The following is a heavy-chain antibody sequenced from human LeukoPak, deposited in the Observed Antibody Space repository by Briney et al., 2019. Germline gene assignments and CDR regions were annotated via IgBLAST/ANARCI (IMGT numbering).Heavy chain of an antibody. Sequence: SVKVSCKAAGGTFSSYAISWVRQAPGQGLEWMGGIIPIFGTANYAQKFQGRVTITTDESTSTAYMEVSSLRSEDTAVYYCARTLTHYYDSSGLAFDIWGQGTMVTVSS. CDR3: ARTLTHYYDSSGLAFDI. CDR1: GGTFSSYA. D-gene: IGHD3-22*01. J-gene: IGHJ3*02. V-gene: IGHV1-69*05. CDR2: IIPIFGTA.